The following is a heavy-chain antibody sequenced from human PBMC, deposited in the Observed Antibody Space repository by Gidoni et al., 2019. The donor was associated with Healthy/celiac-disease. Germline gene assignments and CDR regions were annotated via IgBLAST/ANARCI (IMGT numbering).Heavy chain of an antibody. CDR2: IWYDGSNK. D-gene: IGHD6-19*01. CDR3: ARGHSSGGVDY. V-gene: IGHV3-33*01. Sequence: QVQLVESGGGVVQPGRSLSLSCSASGFTFSSSGMHWVRQTPGKGLEWVAVIWYDGSNKYYADSVKGRFTISRDNSKNTLYLQMNSLRAEDTAVYYCARGHSSGGVDYWGQGTLVTVSS. J-gene: IGHJ4*02. CDR1: GFTFSSSG.